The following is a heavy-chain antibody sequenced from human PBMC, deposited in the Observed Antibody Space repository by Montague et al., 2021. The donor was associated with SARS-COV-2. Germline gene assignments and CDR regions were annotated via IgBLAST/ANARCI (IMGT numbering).Heavy chain of an antibody. V-gene: IGHV4-31*03. Sequence: TLSLTCTVSGASISTGAYYWSWIRQHPEKGLEWIGYIYYSGTIYYNPSLKSRVTISLDTSNDHSSLKLSSVTAADTAVYHCATASGSGSLGFHYWGQGTLVLVSS. CDR3: ATASGSGSLGFHY. D-gene: IGHD3-10*01. CDR1: GASISTGAYY. CDR2: IYYSGTI. J-gene: IGHJ4*02.